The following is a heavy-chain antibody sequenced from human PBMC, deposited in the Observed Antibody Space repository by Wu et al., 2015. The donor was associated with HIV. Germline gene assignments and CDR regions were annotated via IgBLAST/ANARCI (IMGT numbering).Heavy chain of an antibody. Sequence: QVQLVQSGAEVKKPGASVKVSCKASGYTFTSYYMHWVRQAPGQGLEWMGIINPSGGSTSYAQKFQGRVTMTRDTSTSTVYMELSSLRSEDTAVYYCARESRVVFESSAYYFDYWGQGTLVTVSS. J-gene: IGHJ4*02. V-gene: IGHV1-46*01. D-gene: IGHD2-15*01. CDR3: ARESRVVFESSAYYFDY. CDR2: INPSGGST. CDR1: GYTFTSYY.